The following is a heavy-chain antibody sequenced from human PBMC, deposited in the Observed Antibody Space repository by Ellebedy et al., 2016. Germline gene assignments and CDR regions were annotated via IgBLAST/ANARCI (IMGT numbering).Heavy chain of an antibody. J-gene: IGHJ4*02. CDR2: MSYDGTNK. D-gene: IGHD3-22*01. Sequence: GESLKISCAASGFTFSSYGIHWVRQAPGKGLEWVAVMSYDGTNKHYADSVKGRFTISRDTSKNTVYLQMNSLRAEDTAVYYCAKSARRGFYYDSSDYFDNWGQGTLVTVSS. V-gene: IGHV3-30*18. CDR3: AKSARRGFYYDSSDYFDN. CDR1: GFTFSSYG.